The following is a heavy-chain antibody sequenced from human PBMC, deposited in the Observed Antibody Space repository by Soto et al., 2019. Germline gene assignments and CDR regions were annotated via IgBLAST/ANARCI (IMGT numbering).Heavy chain of an antibody. CDR3: ARGRKWYYFDY. V-gene: IGHV4-59*01. D-gene: IGHD2-8*01. Sequence: ASETLSLTCTVSAGSISNDYLFWIRQPPGKGLEWIGYIYYSGNTNYNPSLKSRVTISVDRSKNQFSLKLRSVTAADTALYYCARGRKWYYFDYWGQGTLVTVYS. CDR2: IYYSGNT. J-gene: IGHJ4*02. CDR1: AGSISNDY.